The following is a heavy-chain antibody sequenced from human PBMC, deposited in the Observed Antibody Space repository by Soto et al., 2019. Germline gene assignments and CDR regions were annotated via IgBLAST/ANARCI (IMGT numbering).Heavy chain of an antibody. CDR1: GFTFSSYA. CDR2: ISYDGSNK. V-gene: IGHV3-30-3*01. Sequence: GGSLRLSCAASGFTFSSYAMHWVRQAPGKGLEWVAVISYDGSNKYYADSVKGRFTISRDNSKNTLYLQMNSLRAEDTAVYYCARDLLGILRYYDSSGNAFDIWGQGTMVTVSS. D-gene: IGHD3-22*01. J-gene: IGHJ3*02. CDR3: ARDLLGILRYYDSSGNAFDI.